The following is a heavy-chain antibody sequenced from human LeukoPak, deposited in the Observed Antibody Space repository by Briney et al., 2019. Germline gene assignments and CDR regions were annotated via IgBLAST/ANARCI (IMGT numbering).Heavy chain of an antibody. Sequence: GGSLRLSCAASGFTFRSNWMHWVRQAPGKGLVWVSRINGDGSSTSYADSVEGRFTISRDNAKNTLYLQMKSLRAEDTAVYYCATQWMQLWENWGQGTLVTVSS. D-gene: IGHD5-18*01. CDR1: GFTFRSNW. V-gene: IGHV3-74*01. CDR3: ATQWMQLWEN. CDR2: INGDGSST. J-gene: IGHJ4*02.